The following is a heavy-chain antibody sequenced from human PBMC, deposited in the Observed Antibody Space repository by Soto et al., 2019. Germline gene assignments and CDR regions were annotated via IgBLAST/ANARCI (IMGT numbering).Heavy chain of an antibody. D-gene: IGHD4-17*01. V-gene: IGHV1-69*12. CDR1: GGTFSSYA. Sequence: QVQLVQSGAEVKKPGSSVKVSCKASGGTFSSYAISWVRQAPGQGLEWMGGIIPIFGTANYAQKFQGRVTITADESTSPAYMELSRLRSEDTAVYYCARDNGDSMYGSYGMDVWGQGITVTVSS. CDR2: IIPIFGTA. CDR3: ARDNGDSMYGSYGMDV. J-gene: IGHJ6*02.